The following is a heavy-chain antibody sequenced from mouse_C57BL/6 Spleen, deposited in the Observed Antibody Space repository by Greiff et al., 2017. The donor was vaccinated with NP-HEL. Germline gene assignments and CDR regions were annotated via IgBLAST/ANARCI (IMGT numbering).Heavy chain of an antibody. CDR2: INPYNGDT. V-gene: IGHV1-20*01. D-gene: IGHD2-4*01. CDR1: GYSFTGYF. Sequence: VQLKESGPELVKPGDSVKISCKASGYSFTGYFMNWVMQSHGKSLEWIGRINPYNGDTFYNQKFKGKATLTVDKSSSTAHMELRSLTSEDSAVYYCARSYYDYFAWFAYWGQGTLVTVSA. J-gene: IGHJ3*01. CDR3: ARSYYDYFAWFAY.